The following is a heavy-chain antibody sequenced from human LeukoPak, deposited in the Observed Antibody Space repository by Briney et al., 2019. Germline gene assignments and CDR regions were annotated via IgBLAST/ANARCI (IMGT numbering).Heavy chain of an antibody. CDR2: ISGSGGST. Sequence: PGGSLRLSCAASGSTFSSYAMSWVRQAPGKGLEWVSTISGSGGSTYYADSVKGRFTMSRDNSKNTLYLQMNSLRAEDTAVYYCAKDTLGLLWFGELAFDIWGQGTMVTVSS. D-gene: IGHD3-10*01. CDR1: GSTFSSYA. CDR3: AKDTLGLLWFGELAFDI. J-gene: IGHJ3*02. V-gene: IGHV3-23*01.